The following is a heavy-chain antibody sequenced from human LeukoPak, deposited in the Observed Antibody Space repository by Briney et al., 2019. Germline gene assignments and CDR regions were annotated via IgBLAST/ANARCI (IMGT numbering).Heavy chain of an antibody. D-gene: IGHD3-22*01. CDR2: INHSGST. Sequence: SETLSLTCAVYGGSFSGYYWSWIRQPPGKGLEWIGEINHSGSTNYNPSLKSRVTISVDTSKNQFSLKLTSVTAADTAVYYCAAMIGYFDYWGQGILVTVSS. J-gene: IGHJ4*02. CDR1: GGSFSGYY. V-gene: IGHV4-34*01. CDR3: AAMIGYFDY.